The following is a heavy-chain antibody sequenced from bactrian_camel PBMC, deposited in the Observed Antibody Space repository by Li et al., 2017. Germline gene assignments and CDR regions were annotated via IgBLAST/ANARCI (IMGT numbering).Heavy chain of an antibody. CDR2: INAAGDIT. D-gene: IGHD1*01. Sequence: VQLVESGGGLVQLGGSLRLSCAASGFTLSNHAMSWVRQAPGKGLEWVSRINAAGDITYYADSVKGRFTISKDSAENTLYLQMNSLKTEDTAVYYRAARLSPVAAFDYWGQGTQVTVS. J-gene: IGHJ4*01. CDR3: AARLSPVAAFDY. V-gene: IGHV3S31*01. CDR1: GFTLSNHA.